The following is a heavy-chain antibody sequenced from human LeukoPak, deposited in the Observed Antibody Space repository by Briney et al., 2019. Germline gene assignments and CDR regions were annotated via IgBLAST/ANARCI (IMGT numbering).Heavy chain of an antibody. D-gene: IGHD2-2*01. CDR3: AKVASLCTSTSCVRGGFDY. V-gene: IGHV3-23*01. CDR1: GFTFSNHA. Sequence: GGSLRLSCTASGFTFSNHAMSWVRQAPGKGLEWVSALSGIGGNTYYADSVKGRFTISRDNSKNTLYLQMNFLRAEDTAKYFCAKVASLCTSTSCVRGGFDYWGQGTLVTVSS. CDR2: LSGIGGNT. J-gene: IGHJ4*02.